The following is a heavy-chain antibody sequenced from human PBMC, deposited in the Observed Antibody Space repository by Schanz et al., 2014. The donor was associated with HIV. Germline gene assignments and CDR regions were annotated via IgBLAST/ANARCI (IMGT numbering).Heavy chain of an antibody. Sequence: QVQLQQWGAGLLKPSATLSLTCAVYGGSFSDYYWNWVRQSPGKGLEWIGEINHSGSSNYNPSLKGRVTISVDTSKKQFSLRLTSVTAADTAVYYCARTPYYFDYWGQGTLVTVSS. CDR2: INHSGSS. CDR3: ARTPYYFDY. J-gene: IGHJ4*02. CDR1: GGSFSDYY. V-gene: IGHV4-34*02.